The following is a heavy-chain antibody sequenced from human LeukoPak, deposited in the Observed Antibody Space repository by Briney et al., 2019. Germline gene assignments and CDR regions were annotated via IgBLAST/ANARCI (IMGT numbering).Heavy chain of an antibody. CDR1: GATFISYA. D-gene: IGHD3-9*01. J-gene: IGHJ4*02. Sequence: SVKVSCKASGATFISYAISWVRQAPGQGLEWLGGIIPIFGTANYAQKFQGRVTFTADESTSTAYMELSSLRSEDTAVYYCARGPDGCDMTGYIYWGQGTLVTVSS. CDR2: IIPIFGTA. CDR3: ARGPDGCDMTGYIY. V-gene: IGHV1-69*13.